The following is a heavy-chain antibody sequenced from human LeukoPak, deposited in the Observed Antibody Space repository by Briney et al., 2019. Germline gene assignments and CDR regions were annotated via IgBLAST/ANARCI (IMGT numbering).Heavy chain of an antibody. J-gene: IGHJ5*02. CDR2: FDPEDGET. CDR1: GYTLTELS. V-gene: IGHV1-24*01. Sequence: GASVKVSCKVSGYTLTELSMHWVRQAPGKGLEWMGGFDPEDGETIYAQKFQGRVTMTEDTSTDTAYMELSSLRSEDTAVYYCATMDLITMVRGVITNWFDPWGQGTLATVSS. CDR3: ATMDLITMVRGVITNWFDP. D-gene: IGHD3-10*01.